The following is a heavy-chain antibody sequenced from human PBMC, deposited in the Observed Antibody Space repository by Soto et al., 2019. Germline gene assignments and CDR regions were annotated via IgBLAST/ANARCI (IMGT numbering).Heavy chain of an antibody. J-gene: IGHJ6*03. CDR1: GFTFSSYA. CDR3: AKDEGEYQLLWDYYYYYMDV. Sequence: GGSLRLSCAASGFTFSSYAMSWVRQAPGKGLEWVSAISGSGGSTYYADSVKGRFTISRDNSKNTLYLQMNSLRAEDTAVYYCAKDEGEYQLLWDYYYYYMDVWGKGTTVTVSS. CDR2: ISGSGGST. D-gene: IGHD2-2*01. V-gene: IGHV3-23*01.